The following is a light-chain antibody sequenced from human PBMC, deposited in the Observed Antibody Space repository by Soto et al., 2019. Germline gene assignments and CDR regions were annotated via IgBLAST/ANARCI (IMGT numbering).Light chain of an antibody. CDR1: QSLLHSNGYNY. Sequence: DIVMTQSPLSLPVTPGEPASISCRSSQSLLHSNGYNYLDWYLQKPGQSPQLLIYLGSNRASGVPDRFSGSGSGTDFTLTISRLEPEDFAVYYCQHYGASPWTFGQGTKVDIK. V-gene: IGKV2-28*01. CDR2: LGS. CDR3: QHYGASPWT. J-gene: IGKJ1*01.